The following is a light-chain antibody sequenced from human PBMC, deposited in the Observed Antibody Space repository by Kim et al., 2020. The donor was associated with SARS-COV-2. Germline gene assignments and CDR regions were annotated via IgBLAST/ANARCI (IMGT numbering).Light chain of an antibody. CDR2: GAS. CDR3: QQYNNWPPLT. Sequence: EIVMTQSPATLSLSPGERATLSCRASQSVSSNLAWYQQKPGQAPRLLIYGASTRATGIPARFSGSGYGTEFTLTISSLQSEDFALYYCQQYNNWPPLTFGEGTKVDIK. CDR1: QSVSSN. J-gene: IGKJ4*01. V-gene: IGKV3-15*01.